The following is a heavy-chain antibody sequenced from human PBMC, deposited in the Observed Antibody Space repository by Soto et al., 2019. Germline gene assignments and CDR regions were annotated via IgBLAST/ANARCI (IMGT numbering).Heavy chain of an antibody. J-gene: IGHJ5*02. CDR3: AVHRATPGVALSNWFGP. D-gene: IGHD3-10*01. Sequence: PSETHSVTSSVAGGYIRSYDGSWIRQKPGKGLEWVGYIYYSGSTNYNPSLKSRLSMSLDTSKNPFSLKLTSVTVADTAVYYCAVHRATPGVALSNWFGPWGQGSLVTVSS. CDR2: IYYSGST. V-gene: IGHV4-59*12. CDR1: GGYIRSYD.